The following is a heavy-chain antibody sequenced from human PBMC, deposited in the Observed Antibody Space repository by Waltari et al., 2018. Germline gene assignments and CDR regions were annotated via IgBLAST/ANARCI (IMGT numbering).Heavy chain of an antibody. V-gene: IGHV2-5*01. J-gene: IGHJ4*02. CDR3: AHSPSQLVRGGLFDY. Sequence: QITLKESGPTLVKPTQTLTLTCTFSGFSLSTSGVGVGWIRQPPGKALEWLALIYWNDDKRYSPSLKSRLTITKDTSKNQVVLTMTNMDPVDTATYYCAHSPSQLVRGGLFDYWGQGTLVTVSS. CDR1: GFSLSTSGVG. CDR2: IYWNDDK. D-gene: IGHD6-6*01.